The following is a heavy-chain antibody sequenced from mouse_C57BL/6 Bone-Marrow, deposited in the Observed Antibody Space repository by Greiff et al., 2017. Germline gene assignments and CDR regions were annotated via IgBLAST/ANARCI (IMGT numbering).Heavy chain of an antibody. D-gene: IGHD2-4*01. V-gene: IGHV1-39*01. CDR2: INPNYGTT. Sequence: VQLQQSGPELVKPGASVKISCKASGYSFTDYNMNWVKQSNGKSLEWIGVINPNYGTTSYNQKFKGKATLTVDKSSSTAYMQLNSLTSEYSAVYYCAKGYDYDYAMDYWGQGTSVTVSS. CDR1: GYSFTDYN. CDR3: AKGYDYDYAMDY. J-gene: IGHJ4*01.